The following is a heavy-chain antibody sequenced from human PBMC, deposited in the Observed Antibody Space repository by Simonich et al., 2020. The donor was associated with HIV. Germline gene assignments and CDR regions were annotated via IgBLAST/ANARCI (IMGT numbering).Heavy chain of an antibody. CDR2: IYYSGNT. V-gene: IGHV4-39*01. D-gene: IGHD7-27*01. CDR1: GGSISSSRYY. CDR3: ARQGGAIGLGY. J-gene: IGHJ4*02. Sequence: QLQLQESGPGLVKPSETLSLTCTVSGGSISSSRYYWGWIRQPPGKGLEWIGRIYYSGNTYYNPSLKSRLTISVETSKNQFSLKLSSVAAADTAVYYCARQGGAIGLGYWGQGTLVTVSS.